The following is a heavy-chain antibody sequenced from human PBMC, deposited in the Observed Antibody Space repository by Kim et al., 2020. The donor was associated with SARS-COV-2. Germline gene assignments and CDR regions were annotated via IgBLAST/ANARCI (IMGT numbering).Heavy chain of an antibody. V-gene: IGHV5-51*01. D-gene: IGHD3-22*01. CDR3: ATRGGYYDSSGYYRGFDY. J-gene: IGHJ4*02. Sequence: GESLKISCKGSGYSFTSYWIGWVRQMPGKGLEWMGIIYPGDSDTRYSPSFQGQVTISADKSISTAYLQWSSLKASDTATDYCATRGGYYDSSGYYRGFDYWGQGTLVTVSS. CDR1: GYSFTSYW. CDR2: IYPGDSDT.